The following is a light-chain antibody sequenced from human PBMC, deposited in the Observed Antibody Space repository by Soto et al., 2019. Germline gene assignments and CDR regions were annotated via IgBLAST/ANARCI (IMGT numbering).Light chain of an antibody. CDR2: GNS. CDR3: QSYDSSLRGSV. V-gene: IGLV1-40*01. Sequence: QSVLTQPPSVSGAPGQRVTISCTGSNSNIGAGYDVHWYQQLPGTAPKLLIYGNSNRPSGVPDRFSGSKSVTSASLAITGLQAEDEPDYYCQSYDSSLRGSVFGTGTKVTVL. CDR1: NSNIGAGYD. J-gene: IGLJ1*01.